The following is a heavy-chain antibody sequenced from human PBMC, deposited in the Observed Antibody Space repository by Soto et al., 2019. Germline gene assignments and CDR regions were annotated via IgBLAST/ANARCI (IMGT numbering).Heavy chain of an antibody. J-gene: IGHJ4*02. CDR3: ARDYYDSSGYYYVFDY. CDR2: IYTSGST. D-gene: IGHD3-22*01. CDR1: GCSIRRYY. V-gene: IGHV4-4*07. Sequence: LCLTRTGSGCSIRRYYWSWIRQPAGKGLEWIGRIYTSGSTNYNPSLKSRVTMSVDTSKNQFSLKLSSVTAADTAVYYCARDYYDSSGYYYVFDYWGQGTLVTVSS.